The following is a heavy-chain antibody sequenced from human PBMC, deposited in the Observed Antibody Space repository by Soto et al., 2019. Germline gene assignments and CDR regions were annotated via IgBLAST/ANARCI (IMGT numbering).Heavy chain of an antibody. J-gene: IGHJ4*02. CDR2: ISSSSSYI. Sequence: EVQLVESGGGLVKPGGSLRLSCAASGITFSSYSMNWVLQAPGKGLEWVSSISSSSSYIYYADSVKGRFTVSRDNAKNSLYLQMNSLRAEDTAVYYCARWEQLVMNVDYWGQGTLVTVS. V-gene: IGHV3-21*01. D-gene: IGHD6-6*01. CDR1: GITFSSYS. CDR3: ARWEQLVMNVDY.